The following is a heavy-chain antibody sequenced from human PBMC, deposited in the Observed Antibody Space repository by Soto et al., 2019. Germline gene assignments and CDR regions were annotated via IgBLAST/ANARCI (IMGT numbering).Heavy chain of an antibody. J-gene: IGHJ4*02. CDR1: GYTFTSYA. V-gene: IGHV1-3*01. D-gene: IGHD4-17*01. CDR2: INAGNGNT. CDR3: ARDLTVTTLISYYFDD. Sequence: QVQLVQSGAEVKKPGASVKVSCKASGYTFTSYAMHWVRQAPGQRLEWMGWINAGNGNTKYSQKFQGRVTITRDTTASTAYMELSSLRSEDTAVYYCARDLTVTTLISYYFDDLGQGTLVTVSS.